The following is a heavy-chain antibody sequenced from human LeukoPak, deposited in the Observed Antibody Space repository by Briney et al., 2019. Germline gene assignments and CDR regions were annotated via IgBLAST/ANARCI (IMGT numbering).Heavy chain of an antibody. D-gene: IGHD2-21*01. V-gene: IGHV3-30*02. CDR1: GFTFSSYG. CDR3: AILPVHCGGDCYHPETYYYYMDV. Sequence: PGGSLRLSCAASGFTFSSYGMHWVRQAPGKGLEWVAFIRYDGSNKYYADSVKGRFTISRDNSKNTLYLQMNSLRAEDTAVYYCAILPVHCGGDCYHPETYYYYMDVWGKGTTVTVSS. J-gene: IGHJ6*03. CDR2: IRYDGSNK.